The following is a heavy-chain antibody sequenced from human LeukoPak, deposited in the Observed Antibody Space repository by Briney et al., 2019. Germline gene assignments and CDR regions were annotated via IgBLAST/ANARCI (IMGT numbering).Heavy chain of an antibody. Sequence: SETLSLTCTVSGDSISSYYWSRIRQPPGKGLEWIGFIYYSGSTNYNPSLKSRVTISVDTSKKQFSLKLSSVTAADTAVYYCARVSSGYLGYYFDYWGQGTLVTVSS. D-gene: IGHD3-22*01. V-gene: IGHV4-59*08. CDR1: GDSISSYY. J-gene: IGHJ4*02. CDR3: ARVSSGYLGYYFDY. CDR2: IYYSGST.